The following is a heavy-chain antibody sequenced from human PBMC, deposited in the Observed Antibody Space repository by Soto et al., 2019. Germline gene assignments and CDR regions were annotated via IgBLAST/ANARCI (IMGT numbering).Heavy chain of an antibody. CDR1: GYTFTSYD. CDR2: MNPNSGNT. CDR3: ASSGVVVPAAPGDSYYYYMDV. Sequence: QVQLVQSGAEVKKPGASVKVSCKASGYTFTSYDINWVRQATGQGLEWMGWMNPNSGNTGYAQKFQGRVTMTRNTSISTAYMQLSSLRSEDTAVYYCASSGVVVPAAPGDSYYYYMDVWGKGTTVTVSS. D-gene: IGHD2-2*01. V-gene: IGHV1-8*01. J-gene: IGHJ6*03.